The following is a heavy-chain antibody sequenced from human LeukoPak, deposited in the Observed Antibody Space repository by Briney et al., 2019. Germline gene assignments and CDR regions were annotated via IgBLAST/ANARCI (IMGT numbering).Heavy chain of an antibody. D-gene: IGHD6-13*01. Sequence: GGSLRLSCAASGFTFSSYAMNWVRQAPGRGLEWVSTISGSGGSTYYADSVKGRFTISRDNSKNTLYLQMNSLRAEDTAVYYCANARIAAAGTPRMYYFDYWGQGILVTVSS. J-gene: IGHJ4*02. V-gene: IGHV3-23*01. CDR3: ANARIAAAGTPRMYYFDY. CDR2: ISGSGGST. CDR1: GFTFSSYA.